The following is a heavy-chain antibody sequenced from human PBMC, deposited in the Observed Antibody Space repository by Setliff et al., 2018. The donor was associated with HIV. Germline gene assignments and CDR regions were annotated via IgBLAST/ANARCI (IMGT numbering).Heavy chain of an antibody. CDR3: ARQNYFDISGYYERPLDFDS. D-gene: IGHD3-22*01. CDR1: GVSISSRSYY. V-gene: IGHV4-39*01. Sequence: SETLSLTCTVSGVSISSRSYYWGWIRQPPGKGLEWIGSIFYSGSTHYNSSLKSRVTMSLTTSQKQISLRLYSVTASDTAIYYCARQNYFDISGYYERPLDFDSWGQGTVVTVSS. CDR2: IFYSGST. J-gene: IGHJ4*02.